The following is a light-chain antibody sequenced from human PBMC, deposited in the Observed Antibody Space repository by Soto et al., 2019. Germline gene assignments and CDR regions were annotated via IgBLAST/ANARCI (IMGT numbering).Light chain of an antibody. CDR2: AAS. CDR3: LQHHSYPWT. J-gene: IGKJ1*01. Sequence: DIRITQSPSSLSSSIGDRVTITCLGSQVISNDLGWYQQKPGLAPKRLISAASTLQSGVPSRFRGSGSGTEFSLTISGLQTEDIATYYCLQHHSYPWTFGQGTKVDIK. V-gene: IGKV1-17*01. CDR1: QVISND.